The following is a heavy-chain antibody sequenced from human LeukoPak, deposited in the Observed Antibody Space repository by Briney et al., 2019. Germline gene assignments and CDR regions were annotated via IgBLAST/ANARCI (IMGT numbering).Heavy chain of an antibody. CDR1: GFTFSSYS. CDR2: ISSSSSTI. V-gene: IGHV3-48*01. CDR3: ARDSGPFDI. J-gene: IGHJ3*02. Sequence: PGGSLRLSCAASGFTFSSYSMNWVRQAPGKGLEWVSYISSSSSTIYYADSVKGRFTISRDNSKNTLYLQMNSLRAEDTAVYYCARDSGPFDIWGQGTMVTVSS.